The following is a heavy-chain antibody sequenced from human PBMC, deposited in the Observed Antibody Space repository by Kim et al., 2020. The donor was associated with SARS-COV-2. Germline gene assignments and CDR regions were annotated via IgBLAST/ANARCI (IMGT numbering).Heavy chain of an antibody. CDR1: GFTFSSYA. V-gene: IGHV3-30-3*01. CDR3: ARSQFYSSSWYGYYYGMDV. D-gene: IGHD6-13*01. CDR2: ISYDGSNK. J-gene: IGHJ6*02. Sequence: GGSLRLSCAASGFTFSSYAMHWVRQAPGKGLEWVAVISYDGSNKYYADSVKGRFTISRDNSKNTLYLQMNSLRAEDTAVYYCARSQFYSSSWYGYYYGMDVWGQGTTVTVSS.